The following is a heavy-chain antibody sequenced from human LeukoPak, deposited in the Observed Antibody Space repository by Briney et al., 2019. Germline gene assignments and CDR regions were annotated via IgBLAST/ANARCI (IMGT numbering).Heavy chain of an antibody. D-gene: IGHD3-3*01. CDR1: GFTFSNYW. CDR2: INSDGSST. V-gene: IGHV3-74*01. CDR3: ARDYDFWSGFFDY. J-gene: IGHJ4*02. Sequence: GGSLRLSCAASGFTFSNYWMHWVRQAPGKGLVWVSRINSDGSSTSYADSVKGRFTISRDNAKNTLSLQMNSLRAEDTAVYHCARDYDFWSGFFDYWGQGTLVTVSS.